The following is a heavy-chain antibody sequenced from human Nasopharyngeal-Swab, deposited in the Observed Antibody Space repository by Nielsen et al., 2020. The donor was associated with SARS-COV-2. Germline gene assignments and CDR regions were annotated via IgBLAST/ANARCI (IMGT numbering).Heavy chain of an antibody. CDR2: ISGSGGST. J-gene: IGHJ6*02. V-gene: IGHV3-23*01. CDR3: AKGGSAEWLAFSYYGMDV. CDR1: GFTFRSYA. D-gene: IGHD6-19*01. Sequence: GGSLRLSCAASGFTFRSYALSWARQAPGKGREWVSAISGSGGSTYYADSVKGRFTISRDNSKNTLYLQMNSLRAEDTAVYYCAKGGSAEWLAFSYYGMDVWGQGTTVTVSS.